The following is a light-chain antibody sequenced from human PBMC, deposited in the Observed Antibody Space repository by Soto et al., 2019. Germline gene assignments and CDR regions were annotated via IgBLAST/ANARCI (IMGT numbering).Light chain of an antibody. V-gene: IGLV1-40*01. CDR1: NSNIGAPYS. CDR2: GDT. Sequence: QSVLTQPPSVSGAPGQRGTISCTGSNSNIGAPYSVYCYRQLPGTAPQLLIYGDTNRPSGVPDRFSGSKSGTSASLAISGLQAEDEADYYCQSYDSGLRGVVFGGGTKLTVL. CDR3: QSYDSGLRGVV. J-gene: IGLJ2*01.